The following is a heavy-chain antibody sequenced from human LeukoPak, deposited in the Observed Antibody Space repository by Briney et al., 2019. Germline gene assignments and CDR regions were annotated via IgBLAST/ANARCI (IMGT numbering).Heavy chain of an antibody. CDR2: IYYSGST. CDR1: GCSISSYY. CDR3: ARRYCGGGSCYSSFDY. J-gene: IGHJ4*02. Sequence: SETLSLPCTVSGCSISSYYWSWIRQPPGKGLEWIGYIYYSGSTSYNPSLKSRVTMSVHTSKNQFSLSLSSVTAADTAVYYCARRYCGGGSCYSSFDYWGQGTLVTVSS. V-gene: IGHV4-59*08. D-gene: IGHD2-15*01.